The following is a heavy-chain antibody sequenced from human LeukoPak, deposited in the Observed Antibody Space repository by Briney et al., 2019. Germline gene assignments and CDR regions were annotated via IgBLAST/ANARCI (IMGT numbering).Heavy chain of an antibody. J-gene: IGHJ4*02. CDR1: GFTFSNYA. Sequence: GGSLRLSCAASGFTFSNYAMNWVRQAPGKGLEWVSYISSTSTIYYADSVKGRFTISRDNAKNSLYLQMNSLKTEDTAVYYCSTTYYYDSSEGYWGQGTLVTVSS. CDR2: ISSTSTI. CDR3: STTYYYDSSEGY. D-gene: IGHD3-22*01. V-gene: IGHV3-48*01.